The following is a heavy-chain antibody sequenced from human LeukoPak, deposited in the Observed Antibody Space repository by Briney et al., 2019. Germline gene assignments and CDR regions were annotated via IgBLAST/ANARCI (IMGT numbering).Heavy chain of an antibody. D-gene: IGHD6-13*01. CDR3: ARDPAGTGFDY. CDR2: ISYDGSNK. CDR1: GFTFSSYA. V-gene: IGHV3-30-3*01. J-gene: IGHJ4*02. Sequence: GGSLRLSCAASGFTFSSYAMHWDRQAPGKGLEWVAVISYDGSNKYYADSVKGRFTISRDNSKNTLYLQMNSLRAEDTAVYYCARDPAGTGFDYWGQGTLVTVSS.